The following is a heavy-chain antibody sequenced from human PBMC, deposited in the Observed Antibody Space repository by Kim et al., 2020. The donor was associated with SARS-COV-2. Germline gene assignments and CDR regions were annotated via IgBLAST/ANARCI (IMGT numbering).Heavy chain of an antibody. D-gene: IGHD6-13*01. CDR1: GGTFSSYA. CDR3: ARGSSSWFPPDY. Sequence: SVKVSCKASGGTFSSYAISWVRQAPGQGLEWMGGIIPIFGTANYAQKFQGRVTITADESTSTAYMELSSLRSEDTAVYYCARGSSSWFPPDYWGQGTLVTVSS. J-gene: IGHJ4*02. V-gene: IGHV1-69*13. CDR2: IIPIFGTA.